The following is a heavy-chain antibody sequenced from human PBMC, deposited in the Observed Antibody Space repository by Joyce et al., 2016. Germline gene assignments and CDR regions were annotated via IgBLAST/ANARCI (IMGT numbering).Heavy chain of an antibody. Sequence: QVQLVQSGAEVKRPGASVKVSCKTSGYGFSDYFIHWVRHAPGQGLEWMGWINPKNGGTKYAQKFQGRVTITRDTSISTSYMDLRRLRSDDTATYFCAREKYSSAWYFDYWGQGTLVTVSS. D-gene: IGHD6-19*01. CDR2: INPKNGGT. J-gene: IGHJ4*02. V-gene: IGHV1-2*02. CDR1: GYGFSDYF. CDR3: AREKYSSAWYFDY.